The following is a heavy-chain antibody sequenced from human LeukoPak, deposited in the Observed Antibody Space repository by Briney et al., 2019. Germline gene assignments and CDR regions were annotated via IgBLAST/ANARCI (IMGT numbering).Heavy chain of an antibody. CDR3: ARARRCGLNDDYGACFDS. Sequence: GGSLRLSCAASGFSVSSNYMTWVRQAPGKGLEWVSVIYSGDSTYYAASVKGRFTISRHNSKNTLYLQMNSLRTEDTAVYYCARARRCGLNDDYGACFDSWGQGTLVTVSS. D-gene: IGHD4-17*01. V-gene: IGHV3-53*01. CDR2: IYSGDST. CDR1: GFSVSSNY. J-gene: IGHJ4*02.